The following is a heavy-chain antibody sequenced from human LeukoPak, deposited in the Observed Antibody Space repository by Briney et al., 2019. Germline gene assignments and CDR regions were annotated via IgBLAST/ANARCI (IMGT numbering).Heavy chain of an antibody. Sequence: GGSLRLSCAASGFTFSSYAMSWVRQAPGKGLEWVSAISGSGGSTYYADSVKGRFTISRDNAKNSLYLQMNSLRAEDTALYYCAKAYVPWQLVAGMDVWGQGTTVTVSS. CDR3: AKAYVPWQLVAGMDV. V-gene: IGHV3-23*01. CDR1: GFTFSSYA. J-gene: IGHJ6*02. CDR2: ISGSGGST. D-gene: IGHD6-6*01.